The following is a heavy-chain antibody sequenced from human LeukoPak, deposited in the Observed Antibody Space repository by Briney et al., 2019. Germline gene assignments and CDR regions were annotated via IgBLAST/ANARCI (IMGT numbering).Heavy chain of an antibody. J-gene: IGHJ6*02. Sequence: SVKVSCKASGGTFSSYAISWVRQAPGQGLEWMGRIIPIFGIANYAQKFQGRVTITADKSTSTAHMELSSLRSEDTAVYYCARPPKRVRDGYNWYGMDVWGQGTTVTVSS. CDR1: GGTFSSYA. CDR3: ARPPKRVRDGYNWYGMDV. D-gene: IGHD5-24*01. CDR2: IIPIFGIA. V-gene: IGHV1-69*04.